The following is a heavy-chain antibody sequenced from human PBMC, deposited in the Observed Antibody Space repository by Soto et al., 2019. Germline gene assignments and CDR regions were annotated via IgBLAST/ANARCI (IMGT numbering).Heavy chain of an antibody. J-gene: IGHJ6*03. V-gene: IGHV4-59*08. D-gene: IGHD5-12*01. CDR3: ARLDRYSGYDLISHSDYYYMDV. CDR1: GGSISSYY. Sequence: SETLSLTCTVSGGSISSYYWSWIRQPPGKGLEWIGYIYYSGSTNYNPSLKSRVTISVDTSKNQFSLKLSSVTAADTAVYYCARLDRYSGYDLISHSDYYYMDVWGKGTTVTVSS. CDR2: IYYSGST.